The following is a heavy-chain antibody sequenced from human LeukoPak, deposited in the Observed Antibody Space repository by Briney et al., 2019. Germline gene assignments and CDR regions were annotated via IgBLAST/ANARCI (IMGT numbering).Heavy chain of an antibody. Sequence: PSETLSLTCTVSGGSIASYYWSWIRQFPGKGLEWIGYISYRGSTSYNPSLNSRVSISLDTSKNQLSLRLNSVTAADTAVYYCARVAKHFRGGLSFYYMDVWGKGTTVTISS. V-gene: IGHV4-59*01. D-gene: IGHD3-10*01. J-gene: IGHJ6*03. CDR3: ARVAKHFRGGLSFYYMDV. CDR2: ISYRGST. CDR1: GGSIASYY.